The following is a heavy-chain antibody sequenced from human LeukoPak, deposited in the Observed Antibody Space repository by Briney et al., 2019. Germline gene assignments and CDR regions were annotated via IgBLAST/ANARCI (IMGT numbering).Heavy chain of an antibody. CDR1: GGSFSGYY. V-gene: IGHV4-34*01. CDR2: IYYTRTT. D-gene: IGHD3-16*01. Sequence: SETLSLTCAVYGGSFSGYYWSWIRQPPGQGLEWIWNIYYTRTTYYNPSLKSRVTISVDTSKNQFSLKLSSVTAADTAVYYCAKLDYVWVNYGYTGVYFDYWGQGTLVTVSS. CDR3: AKLDYVWVNYGYTGVYFDY. J-gene: IGHJ4*02.